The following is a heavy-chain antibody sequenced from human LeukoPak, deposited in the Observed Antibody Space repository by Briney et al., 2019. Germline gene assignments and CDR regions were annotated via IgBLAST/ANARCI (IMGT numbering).Heavy chain of an antibody. D-gene: IGHD3-22*01. Sequence: PSQTLSLTCTVSGGSVSSGGYYWSWIRQPPGKGLAWIGYIYYSGSTNYNPSLKSRVTISVDTSKNQFSLKLSSVTAADTAVYYCARGYDYYDGPWGQGTLVTVS. CDR3: ARGYDYYDGP. CDR1: GGSVSSGGYY. J-gene: IGHJ5*02. V-gene: IGHV4-61*08. CDR2: IYYSGST.